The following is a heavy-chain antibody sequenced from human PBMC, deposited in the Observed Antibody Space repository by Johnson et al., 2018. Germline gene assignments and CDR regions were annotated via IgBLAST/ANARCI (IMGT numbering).Heavy chain of an antibody. CDR3: ARAYGDYVDYYYYYYMDV. J-gene: IGHJ6*03. V-gene: IGHV4-34*01. CDR1: GGSFSGYY. CDR2: INHSGST. Sequence: QVQLQQWGAGLLKPSETLSLTCAVYGGSFSGYYWSWIRQPPGKGLEWIGEINHSGSTNYNPSLKSRVTISVDSSKNQFSLKLSFVTAADTAVYYCARAYGDYVDYYYYYYMDVWGKGTTVTVSS. D-gene: IGHD4-17*01.